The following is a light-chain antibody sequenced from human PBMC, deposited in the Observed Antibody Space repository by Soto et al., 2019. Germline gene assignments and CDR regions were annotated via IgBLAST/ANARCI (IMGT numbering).Light chain of an antibody. CDR1: QDINTY. J-gene: IGKJ1*01. CDR2: DAS. Sequence: EVVLTQSPATLSLSPGEKATLSCRASQDINTYLGWYQQKPGQPPRLLIYDASNRASGIPARFSGSGSGTEFTLTISSLQSEDFAVYYCQQYDNWPGTFGQGTKVDIK. V-gene: IGKV3-11*01. CDR3: QQYDNWPGT.